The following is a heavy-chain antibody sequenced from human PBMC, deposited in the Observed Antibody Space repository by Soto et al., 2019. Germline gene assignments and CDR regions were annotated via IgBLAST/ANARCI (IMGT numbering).Heavy chain of an antibody. J-gene: IGHJ4*02. CDR3: ARRKERSGPHYFDY. D-gene: IGHD6-25*01. V-gene: IGHV1-8*01. CDR2: MNPYSGNT. Sequence: ASVKVSCKASGYTFTTYDISWVRQATGQGLEWMGWMNPYSGNTGYAQKFQGRVTVTRNTSISTVYMELSGLRPDDTAVYYCARRKERSGPHYFDYWGQGSQVTVSS. CDR1: GYTFTTYD.